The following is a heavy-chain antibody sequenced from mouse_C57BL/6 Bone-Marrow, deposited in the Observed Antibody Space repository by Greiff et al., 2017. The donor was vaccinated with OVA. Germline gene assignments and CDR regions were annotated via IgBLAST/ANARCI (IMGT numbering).Heavy chain of an antibody. CDR3: ARWGYYSLAY. V-gene: IGHV1-52*01. Sequence: QVQLQQPGPELVRPGSSVKLSCKASGYSFTSYWLHWVTQRPIQGLEWIGNIDTSDSETNYNQKFTEQATLTVDKSSSTAYMQLSSLSSEDSAVYYCARWGYYSLAYWGQGTLVTVSA. J-gene: IGHJ3*01. CDR1: GYSFTSYW. D-gene: IGHD2-3*01. CDR2: IDTSDSET.